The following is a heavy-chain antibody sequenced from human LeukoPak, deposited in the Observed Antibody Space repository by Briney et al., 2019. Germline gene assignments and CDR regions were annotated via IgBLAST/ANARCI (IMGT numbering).Heavy chain of an antibody. CDR3: AKDFGHFVYWFDP. Sequence: PGGSLRLSCAASGFTFSSYGMHWVRQASGKGLEWVAVISYDGSNKYYADSVKGRFTISRDNSKNTLYLQMNSLRAEDTAVYYCAKDFGHFVYWFDPWGQGTLVTVSS. D-gene: IGHD3-10*01. J-gene: IGHJ5*02. CDR1: GFTFSSYG. CDR2: ISYDGSNK. V-gene: IGHV3-30*18.